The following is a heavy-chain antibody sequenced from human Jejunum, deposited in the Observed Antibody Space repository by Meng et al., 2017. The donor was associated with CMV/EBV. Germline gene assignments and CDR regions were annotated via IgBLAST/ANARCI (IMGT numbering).Heavy chain of an antibody. CDR3: ARDTFARRNGMDV. CDR1: GASTPDSY. V-gene: IGHV4-59*01. Sequence: TVSGASTPDSYWAWIRQTPGKGLDWIGYVSHSGTTHYNPSLKSRVAISVDTSKNQFSLRLNSVTAADTALYYCARDTFARRNGMDVWGQGITVTVSS. CDR2: VSHSGTT. J-gene: IGHJ6*02.